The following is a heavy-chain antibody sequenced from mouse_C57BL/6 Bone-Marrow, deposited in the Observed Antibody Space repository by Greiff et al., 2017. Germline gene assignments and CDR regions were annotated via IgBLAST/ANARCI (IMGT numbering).Heavy chain of an antibody. V-gene: IGHV5-6*02. D-gene: IGHD3-3*01. CDR3: ARRGTSWYFDF. J-gene: IGHJ1*03. Sequence: VKLVESGGDLVKPGGSLKLSCAASGFTFSSYGMSWVRQTPDKRLEWVATISSGGSYTYYPDSVKGRFTISRDNAKNTLYLQVSSLKSEDTAMYYCARRGTSWYFDFWGTGTTVTVSS. CDR2: ISSGGSYT. CDR1: GFTFSSYG.